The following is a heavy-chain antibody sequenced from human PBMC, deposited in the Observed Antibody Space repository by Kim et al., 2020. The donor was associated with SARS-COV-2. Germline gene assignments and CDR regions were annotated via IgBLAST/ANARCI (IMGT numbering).Heavy chain of an antibody. D-gene: IGHD1-26*01. CDR3: AKVRGRGSYWMFDS. Sequence: ADYVKGRLTFSRDNSKNRLYLQMNGLRAEDTAVYYCAKVRGRGSYWMFDSWGQRTLVTVSS. J-gene: IGHJ4*02. V-gene: IGHV3-23*01.